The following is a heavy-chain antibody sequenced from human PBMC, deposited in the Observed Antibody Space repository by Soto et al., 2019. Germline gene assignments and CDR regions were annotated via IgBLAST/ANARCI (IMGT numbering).Heavy chain of an antibody. D-gene: IGHD3-9*01. V-gene: IGHV3-64*01. J-gene: IGHJ4*02. CDR1: GFTFSSYA. CDR2: ISSNGGST. Sequence: PGGSLRLSCAASGFTFSSYAMHGVRQAPGKGLEYVSAISSNGGSTYYANSVKGRFTISRDNSKNTLYLQMGSLRAEDMAVYYCARRGTAYYDILTGPLDYWGQGTLVTVSS. CDR3: ARRGTAYYDILTGPLDY.